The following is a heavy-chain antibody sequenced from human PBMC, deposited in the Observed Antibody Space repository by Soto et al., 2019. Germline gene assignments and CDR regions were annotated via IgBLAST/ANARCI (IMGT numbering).Heavy chain of an antibody. J-gene: IGHJ4*01. CDR1: GYRFTNHG. V-gene: IGHV1-18*01. CDR2: ISGHEGKT. CDR3: ARDFYPLAYYFYL. Sequence: QVQLVQSGAEVKKPGASVKVSCKASGYRFTNHGITWVRQAPGQGLEWMGWISGHEGKTKYARKFQGRVTMTTDTSTSTAYMEMNSLRYDDTAVYYCARDFYPLAYYFYLCGHGTLVTVSS.